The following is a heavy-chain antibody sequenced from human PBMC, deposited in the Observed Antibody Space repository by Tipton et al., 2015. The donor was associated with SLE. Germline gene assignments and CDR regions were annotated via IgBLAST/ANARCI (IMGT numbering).Heavy chain of an antibody. J-gene: IGHJ3*02. Sequence: GSLRLSCAASGFTFSSYSMNWVRQAPGKGLEWVSYISSSSSTIYYADSVKGRFTISRDNAKNSLYLQMNSLRAEDTAVYYCARIPAAATPDAFDIWGQGTMVTVSS. CDR1: GFTFSSYS. V-gene: IGHV3-48*01. CDR3: ARIPAAATPDAFDI. D-gene: IGHD2-15*01. CDR2: ISSSSSTI.